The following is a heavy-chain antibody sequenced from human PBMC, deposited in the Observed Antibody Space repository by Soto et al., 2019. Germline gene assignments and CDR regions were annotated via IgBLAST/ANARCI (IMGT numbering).Heavy chain of an antibody. Sequence: EVQLVESGGGLVQPGRSLRLSCAASGFTFDDYAMHWVRQAPGKGLEWVSGISRNSGSIGYADSVKGRFTISRDNAKNSLYLQLNRLRAEDTALYYCAKGRQYLFDYWGQGTLVTVSS. CDR1: GFTFDDYA. D-gene: IGHD2-2*02. CDR2: ISRNSGSI. V-gene: IGHV3-9*01. J-gene: IGHJ4*02. CDR3: AKGRQYLFDY.